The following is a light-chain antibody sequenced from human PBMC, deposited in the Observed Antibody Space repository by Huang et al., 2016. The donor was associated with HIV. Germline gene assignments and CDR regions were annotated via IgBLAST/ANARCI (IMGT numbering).Light chain of an antibody. V-gene: IGKV3D-20*01. Sequence: EIVLTQSPATLSLSPGERATLSCGASQSLSSSYLAWYQQKPGLAPRILIYDASNRATGIPDRFSGSGSGTDFTLTISRLEPEDFAVYYCQQYGSSPLTCGGGTKVEIK. CDR2: DAS. CDR3: QQYGSSPLT. J-gene: IGKJ4*01. CDR1: QSLSSSY.